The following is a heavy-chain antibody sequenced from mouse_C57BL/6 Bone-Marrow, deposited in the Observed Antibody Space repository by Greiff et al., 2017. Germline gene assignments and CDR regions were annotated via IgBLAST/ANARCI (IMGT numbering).Heavy chain of an antibody. Sequence: VQLQQSVAELVRPGASVKFSCTASGFNIKNTYMHWVKQRPEKGLEWIGRIDPANGNTRYAPKFQGKATITADTSSNTAYLQLSSLTSEDTASYYFAYYSNGSSFYWYFDVWGTGTTVTVSS. CDR3: AYYSNGSSFYWYFDV. J-gene: IGHJ1*03. CDR1: GFNIKNTY. V-gene: IGHV14-3*01. CDR2: IDPANGNT. D-gene: IGHD1-1*01.